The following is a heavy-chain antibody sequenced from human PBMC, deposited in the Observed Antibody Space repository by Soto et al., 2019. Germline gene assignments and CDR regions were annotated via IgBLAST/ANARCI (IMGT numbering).Heavy chain of an antibody. CDR3: TTIVSDYYDSSGYYYGMDV. CDR1: GFTFSNAW. CDR2: IKSKTDGGTT. Sequence: GGSLRLSCAASGFTFSNAWMSWVRQAPGKGLEWVGRIKSKTDGGTTDYAAPVKGRFTISRDDSKNTLYLQMNSLKTEDTAVYYCTTIVSDYYDSSGYYYGMDVWGQGTTVTVSS. V-gene: IGHV3-15*01. D-gene: IGHD3-22*01. J-gene: IGHJ6*02.